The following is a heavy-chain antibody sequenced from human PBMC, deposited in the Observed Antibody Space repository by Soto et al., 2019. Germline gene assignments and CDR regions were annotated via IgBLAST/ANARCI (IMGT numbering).Heavy chain of an antibody. J-gene: IGHJ4*02. Sequence: SSETLSLTCTVSGGSISSGGYYWSWIRQHPGKGLEWIGYIYYSGSTYHNPSLKSRVTISVDTSKNQFSLKLSSVTAADTAVYYCAVVVPARFDYWGQGTLVTVSS. CDR1: GGSISSGGYY. CDR2: IYYSGST. CDR3: AVVVPARFDY. V-gene: IGHV4-31*03. D-gene: IGHD2-2*01.